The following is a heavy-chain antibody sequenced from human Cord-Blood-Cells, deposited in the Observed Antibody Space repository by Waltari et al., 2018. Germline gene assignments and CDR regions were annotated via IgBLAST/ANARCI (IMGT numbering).Heavy chain of an antibody. D-gene: IGHD6-19*01. V-gene: IGHV3-13*01. CDR1: GFPFSSSD. Sequence: EVQLVESGGGLVQPGGSLRLSCADSGFPFSSSDMHWVRQATGKGLEWVSAIGTAGDTYYPGSVKGRFTISRENAKNSLYLQMNSLRAGDTAVYYCARGSSNDYWGQGTLVTVSS. J-gene: IGHJ4*02. CDR3: ARGSSNDY. CDR2: IGTAGDT.